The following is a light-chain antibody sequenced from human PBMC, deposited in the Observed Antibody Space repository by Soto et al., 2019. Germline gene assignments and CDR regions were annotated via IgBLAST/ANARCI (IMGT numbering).Light chain of an antibody. J-gene: IGLJ7*01. V-gene: IGLV1-51*01. Sequence: QSVLTQPPSVSAAPGQKVTISCSGSSPNIGKNYVSLYQQVPGTAPKLLIYDNDKRRSGIPDRFSASKSDTSATLGITGLQTGDEADYYCGTWDSSLSVAVFGGGTQLTVL. CDR2: DND. CDR1: SPNIGKNY. CDR3: GTWDSSLSVAV.